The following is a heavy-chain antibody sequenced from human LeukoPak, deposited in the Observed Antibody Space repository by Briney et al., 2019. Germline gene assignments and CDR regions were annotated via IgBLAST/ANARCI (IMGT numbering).Heavy chain of an antibody. CDR1: GASFTSNY. Sequence: KSSETLSLTCTVSGASFTSNYWSWIRQPPGKGLEWIGYIYYSGTTTYNPSLERRVTMSVDMSKTQFSLRLNSVTATDTAVYYCARLDCGGDCYVDYRGQGTLVTVSS. CDR3: ARLDCGGDCYVDY. D-gene: IGHD2-21*02. CDR2: IYYSGTT. V-gene: IGHV4-59*08. J-gene: IGHJ4*02.